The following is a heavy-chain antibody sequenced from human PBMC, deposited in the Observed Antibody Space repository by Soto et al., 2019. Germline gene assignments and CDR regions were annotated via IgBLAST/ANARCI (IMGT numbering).Heavy chain of an antibody. V-gene: IGHV1-69*01. D-gene: IGHD4-17*01. CDR2: IIPILGST. CDR1: GGIFSNYG. Sequence: QVQLVQSGAEVKMPGSSVKVSCKASGGIFSNYGISWVRQAPGQGLEWIGGIIPILGSTKSARSFQGRVTFTADESTTTAYMELSSLRSDDTAIYYCAVYGYGVSAAAYWGQGTLVTVSS. CDR3: AVYGYGVSAAAY. J-gene: IGHJ4*02.